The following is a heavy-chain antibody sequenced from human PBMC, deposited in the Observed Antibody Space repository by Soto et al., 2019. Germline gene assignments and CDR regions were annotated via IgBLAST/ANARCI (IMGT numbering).Heavy chain of an antibody. CDR2: IYSGGNT. CDR1: GFTVSTKY. CDR3: ARERDSSGYILGY. Sequence: EVQLVESGGGLVQPGGSLRLSCAASGFTVSTKYMSWVRQAPGKGLGWVSVIYSGGNTYYADSVKGRFTISRDNSKNTLYLQMNSLSAEDTAVYYCARERDSSGYILGYWGQGTLVTVSS. J-gene: IGHJ4*02. D-gene: IGHD3-22*01. V-gene: IGHV3-66*01.